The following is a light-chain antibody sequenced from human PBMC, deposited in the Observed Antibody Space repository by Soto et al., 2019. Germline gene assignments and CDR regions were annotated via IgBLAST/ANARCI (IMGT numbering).Light chain of an antibody. CDR3: QQSYSVPR. Sequence: DIQITQSPSSLSASVGDRVTITCRASRSISNYLNWYQQKSGKAPRLLIYAASSLQPGVPSRFSGTGTGTAFTLTITSLQPEDSATYYCQQSYSVPRFGQGTRLDLK. CDR1: RSISNY. V-gene: IGKV1-39*01. J-gene: IGKJ1*01. CDR2: AAS.